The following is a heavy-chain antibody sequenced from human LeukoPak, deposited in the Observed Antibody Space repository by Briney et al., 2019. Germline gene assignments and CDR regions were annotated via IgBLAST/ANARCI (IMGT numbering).Heavy chain of an antibody. Sequence: SETLSLTCTVSGGSISSYYWSWIRQPPGKGLEWIGYIYYSGSTNYNPSLKSRVTISVDTSKNQFSLKLSSVTAADTAVYYCARYKITMVRGVPYYYGMDVWGQGTTVTVSS. CDR1: GGSISSYY. CDR2: IYYSGST. D-gene: IGHD3-10*01. CDR3: ARYKITMVRGVPYYYGMDV. J-gene: IGHJ6*02. V-gene: IGHV4-59*08.